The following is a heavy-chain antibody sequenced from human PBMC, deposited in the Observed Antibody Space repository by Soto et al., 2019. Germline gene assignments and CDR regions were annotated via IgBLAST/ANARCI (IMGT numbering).Heavy chain of an antibody. CDR2: IYYSGST. CDR1: GGSISSYY. Sequence: SETLSLTCTVSGGSISSYYWSWIRQPRGNGLEWIGYIYYSGSTNYNPSLKSRVTISVDTSKNQFSLKLSSVTAADTAVYYCARAAAYYDFWSGYSSPRGYYYYYGMDVWGQGTTVTVSS. D-gene: IGHD3-3*01. J-gene: IGHJ6*02. V-gene: IGHV4-59*01. CDR3: ARAAAYYDFWSGYSSPRGYYYYYGMDV.